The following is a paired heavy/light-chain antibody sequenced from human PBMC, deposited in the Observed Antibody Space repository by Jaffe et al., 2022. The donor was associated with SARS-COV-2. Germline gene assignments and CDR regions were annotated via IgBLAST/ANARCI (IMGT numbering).Heavy chain of an antibody. CDR2: IYWDDDK. J-gene: IGHJ4*02. CDR1: GFSISYPGVG. V-gene: IGHV2-5*02. D-gene: IGHD6-25*01. CDR3: AHRRGMSTGYFDY. Sequence: QITLKESGPAVVKPTQTLTLTCSFSGFSISYPGVGVGWVRQAPGKALEWLALIYWDDDKRYNPSLRTRLTIDKEASRNQVVLTVTSTDPTDTATYFCAHRRGMSTGYFDYWGQGVLVTVSP.
Light chain of an antibody. Sequence: QSALTQPTSVSGSPGQSITISCVGTNTDLETYPYVSWYQQHPGQAPKLLIFDVTSRPSGISPRFSGSKSGNTASLTISGLQPEDEADYFCSTYINSPTLMLIGGGTRLTVL. V-gene: IGLV2-14*03. CDR1: NTDLETYPY. CDR2: DVT. J-gene: IGLJ2*01. CDR3: STYINSPTLML.